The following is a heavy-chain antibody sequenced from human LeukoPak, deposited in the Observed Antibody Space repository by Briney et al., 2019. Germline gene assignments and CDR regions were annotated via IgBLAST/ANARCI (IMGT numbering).Heavy chain of an antibody. J-gene: IGHJ4*02. V-gene: IGHV4-30-4*01. CDR3: ARASTGDRPRRYFNS. CDR1: GGSIGSGDCF. CDR2: IYYSGST. Sequence: SETLSLTCTVSGGSIGSGDCFWSWIRQPPGEGLEWIGFIYYSGSTYYNPSLKSRVTISVDTSKNLFSLKLSSVTAADTAVYYCARASTGDRPRRYFNSWGQGTLVTVSS. D-gene: IGHD7-27*01.